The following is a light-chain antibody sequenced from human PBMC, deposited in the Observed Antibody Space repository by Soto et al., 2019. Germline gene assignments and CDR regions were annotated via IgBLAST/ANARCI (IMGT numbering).Light chain of an antibody. V-gene: IGLV2-23*02. Sequence: QPVLTQPASVSGSPGQSITISCTGTSSDVGSYNLVSWYQQHPGKAPKVMIYEVSKRPSGVSNRFSGSKSGNTASLTISGLQAEDEADYYCCSYADGVVFGGGTKVTVL. CDR2: EVS. J-gene: IGLJ2*01. CDR1: SSDVGSYNL. CDR3: CSYADGVV.